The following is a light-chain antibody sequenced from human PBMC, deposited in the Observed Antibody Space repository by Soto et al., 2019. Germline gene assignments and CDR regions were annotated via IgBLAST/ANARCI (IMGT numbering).Light chain of an antibody. CDR1: QGISSY. CDR2: AAS. J-gene: IGKJ1*01. V-gene: IGKV1-9*01. Sequence: DMEVTKCPYVRRAGVEDRARSTSRASQGISSYLAWYQQKPGKAPKLLIYAASTLQSGVPSRFSGSGSGTEFTLTICSLQPAAYATYCCQYLNRYPLTVRQGTKVDIK. CDR3: QYLNRYPLT.